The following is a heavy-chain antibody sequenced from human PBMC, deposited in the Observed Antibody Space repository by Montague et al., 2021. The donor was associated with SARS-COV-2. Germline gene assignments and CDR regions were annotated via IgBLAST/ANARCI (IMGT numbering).Heavy chain of an antibody. V-gene: IGHV3-30-3*02. CDR1: GFTFSSFA. D-gene: IGHD6-13*01. J-gene: IGHJ4*02. CDR2: IWYDGSNE. Sequence: SLRLSCAASGFTFSSFAMHWVRQAPGKGLEWVAVIWYDGSNEYYADSVEGRFTISRDNSKNTVYLQINGLRLEDTAVYYCAKSAYSSSWYSDYWGQGTPVTVSS. CDR3: AKSAYSSSWYSDY.